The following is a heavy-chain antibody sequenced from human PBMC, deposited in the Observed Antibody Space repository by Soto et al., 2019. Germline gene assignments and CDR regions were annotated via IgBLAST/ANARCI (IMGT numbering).Heavy chain of an antibody. CDR2: VSYIGST. CDR3: TRDPLVRGVVRRYYGLDI. Sequence: SETLSLTCTVSGDSINSYDWSWIQQPPGKGLEWIGCVSYIGSTNYNPARKSRVTMSVDRPRNQVSLKVSAVTAADTAVYYCTRDPLVRGVVRRYYGLDIWGPGSTVTVSS. CDR1: GDSINSYD. J-gene: IGHJ6*02. V-gene: IGHV4-59*01. D-gene: IGHD3-10*01.